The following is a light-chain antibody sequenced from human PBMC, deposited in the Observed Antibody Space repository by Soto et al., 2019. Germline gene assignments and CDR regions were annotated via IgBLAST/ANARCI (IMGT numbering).Light chain of an antibody. CDR1: ESVSSN. J-gene: IGKJ1*01. V-gene: IGKV3-15*01. CDR2: GAS. Sequence: EIVMTQSPATLSVSPGERATLSCSASESVSSNLAWYQQKPGQAPMILIYGASTRATGIPARISGSGSGTEFTLTISSLQAEDFAVYYCQQYNKWRTFGQGTKV. CDR3: QQYNKWRT.